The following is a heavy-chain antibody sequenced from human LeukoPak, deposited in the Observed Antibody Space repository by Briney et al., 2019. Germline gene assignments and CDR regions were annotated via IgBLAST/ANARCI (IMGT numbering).Heavy chain of an antibody. Sequence: GGSLRLSCAASGFTFSSYSMNWVRQAPGKGLEWVSSISSSSSYIYYADSVKGRFTISRDNAKNSLYLQMNSLRAEDTAVYYCAREGRRYDILTDPFYYFDYWGQGTLVTVSS. D-gene: IGHD3-9*01. CDR3: AREGRRYDILTDPFYYFDY. CDR2: ISSSSSYI. J-gene: IGHJ4*02. CDR1: GFTFSSYS. V-gene: IGHV3-21*01.